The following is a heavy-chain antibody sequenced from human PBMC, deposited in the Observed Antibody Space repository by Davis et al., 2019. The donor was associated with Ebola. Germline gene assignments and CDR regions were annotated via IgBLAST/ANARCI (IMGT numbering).Heavy chain of an antibody. Sequence: PSETLSLTCAVYGGSFSGYYWSWIRQPPGKGLEWIGEINHSGSTNYNPSLKSRVTLSVDTSKNQFSLKLSSVTAADTAVYYCARGEYGYYFDYWGQGTLVTVSS. CDR3: ARGEYGYYFDY. D-gene: IGHD2-2*01. J-gene: IGHJ4*02. V-gene: IGHV4-34*01. CDR1: GGSFSGYY. CDR2: INHSGST.